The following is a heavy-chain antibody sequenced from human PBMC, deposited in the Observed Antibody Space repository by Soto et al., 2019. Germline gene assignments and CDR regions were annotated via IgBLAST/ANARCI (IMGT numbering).Heavy chain of an antibody. CDR3: AREADCTNDVCHDY. CDR2: IYYSGST. D-gene: IGHD2-8*01. J-gene: IGHJ4*02. Sequence: TLSLTCTVSGGSISSGGYYWSWIRQHPGKGLEWIGYIYYSGSTYYNPSLKSRVTISVDTSKNQFSLKLSSVTAADTAVYYCAREADCTNDVCHDYWGQGTLVTVS. CDR1: GGSISSGGYY. V-gene: IGHV4-31*03.